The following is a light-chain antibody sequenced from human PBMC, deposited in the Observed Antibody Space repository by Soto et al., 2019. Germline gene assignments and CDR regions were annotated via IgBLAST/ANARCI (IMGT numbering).Light chain of an antibody. CDR3: SSYTSSSTLYV. CDR2: EVS. Sequence: QSVLTQPASVSGSPGQSITISCTGTSSDVGGYNYVSWYQQHPGKAPKLMIYEVSNRPSGVSNRFSGSKSGNTASLTISGLQAEDEADYYCSSYTSSSTLYVFGTGTKLDRP. CDR1: SSDVGGYNY. V-gene: IGLV2-14*01. J-gene: IGLJ1*01.